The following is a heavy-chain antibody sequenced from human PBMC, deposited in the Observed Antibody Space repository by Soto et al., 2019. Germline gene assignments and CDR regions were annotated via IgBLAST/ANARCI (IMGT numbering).Heavy chain of an antibody. Sequence: QVQLVESGGGVVQPGRSLRLSCAASGFTFSSYAMHWVRQAPGKGLEWVAVISYDGSNKYYADSVKGRFTISRDNSKNTLYLQMNSLRAEDTAVYYCARGVGNPGESSSLSCGMDVWGQGTTVTVSS. V-gene: IGHV3-30-3*01. J-gene: IGHJ6*02. D-gene: IGHD6-6*01. CDR1: GFTFSSYA. CDR2: ISYDGSNK. CDR3: ARGVGNPGESSSLSCGMDV.